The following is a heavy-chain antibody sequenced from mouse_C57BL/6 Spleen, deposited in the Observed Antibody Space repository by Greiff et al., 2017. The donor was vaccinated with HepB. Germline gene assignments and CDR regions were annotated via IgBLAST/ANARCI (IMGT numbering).Heavy chain of an antibody. CDR3: ARYDYDGEAMDY. V-gene: IGHV1-82*01. Sequence: VHLVESGPELVKPGASVKISCKASGYAFSSSWMNWVKQRPGKGLEWIGRIYPGDGDTNYNGKFKGKATLTADKSSSTAYMQLSSLTSEDSAVYFCARYDYDGEAMDYWGQGTSVTVSS. D-gene: IGHD2-4*01. CDR1: GYAFSSSW. J-gene: IGHJ4*01. CDR2: IYPGDGDT.